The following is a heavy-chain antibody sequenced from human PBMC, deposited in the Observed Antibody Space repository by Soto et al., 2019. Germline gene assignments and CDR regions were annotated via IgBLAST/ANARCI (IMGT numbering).Heavy chain of an antibody. CDR3: ARDRDGYNYWYFDL. D-gene: IGHD5-12*01. V-gene: IGHV1-69*01. J-gene: IGHJ2*01. CDR2: IIPIYGTA. Sequence: QVPLVQSGAEVKKPGSSVKVSCKVSGGTFSKYTINWVRQAPGQGLEWMAGIIPIYGTANYAQKFQGRISVTVDESTTTAYMELRGLRSDDTAIYYCARDRDGYNYWYFDLWGRGSQITVSS. CDR1: GGTFSKYT.